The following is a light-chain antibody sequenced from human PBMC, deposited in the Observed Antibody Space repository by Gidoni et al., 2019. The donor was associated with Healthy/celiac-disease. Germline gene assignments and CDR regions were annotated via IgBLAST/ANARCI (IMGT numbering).Light chain of an antibody. CDR1: QSISSY. CDR2: AAS. J-gene: IGKJ3*01. V-gene: IGKV1-39*01. Sequence: DSQMTQSPSSLSASVGDRVTITCRASQSISSYLNWYQQKPGKAPKLLIYAASSLQGGVPSRFSGSGSGTDFTLTIRSLQAEDFATYYCQHSYRPFTFGPGTKVDIK. CDR3: QHSYRPFT.